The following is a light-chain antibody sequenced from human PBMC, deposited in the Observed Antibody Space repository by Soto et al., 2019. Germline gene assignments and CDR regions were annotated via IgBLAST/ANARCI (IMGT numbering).Light chain of an antibody. CDR2: GNS. J-gene: IGLJ1*01. CDR1: SSNIGAGYD. V-gene: IGLV1-40*01. CDR3: QSSDSSLNV. Sequence: QSVLTQPPSVSGGPGQRVTISCTGSSSNIGAGYDVHWYQQLPGTAPKLLIYGNSNRPSGVPDRFSGSKSGTSASLAITGLQAEDEADYYCQSSDSSLNVFGTGTKVTVL.